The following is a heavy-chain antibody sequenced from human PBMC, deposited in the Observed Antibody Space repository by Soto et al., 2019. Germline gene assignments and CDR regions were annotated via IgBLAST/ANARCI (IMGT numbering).Heavy chain of an antibody. CDR3: TRDTDHTMDV. CDR1: GFSFRNHG. CDR2: IWYDGGNK. D-gene: IGHD5-18*01. J-gene: IGHJ6*02. Sequence: QVQLVESGGGVVQPGGSLRLSCAASGFSFRNHGMYWVRQAPGKGLEWVAIIWYDGGNKDYADSVKGRFTISRDNSKNTLYLEMNNLRAEDTALYYCTRDTDHTMDVWGQGTTVTVSS. V-gene: IGHV3-33*01.